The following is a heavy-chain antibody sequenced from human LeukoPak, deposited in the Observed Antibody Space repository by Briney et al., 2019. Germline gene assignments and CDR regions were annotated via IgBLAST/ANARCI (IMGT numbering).Heavy chain of an antibody. CDR2: ISAYNGNT. D-gene: IGHD6-19*01. V-gene: IGHV1-18*01. Sequence: ASVKVSCKASGYTFTSYGISWVRQAPGQGLEWMGWISAYNGNTNYAQKLQGRVTMTTDTPTSTAYMELRSLRSDDTAVYFCARDLGIAVAGTWGYWGQGTLVTVSS. J-gene: IGHJ4*02. CDR3: ARDLGIAVAGTWGY. CDR1: GYTFTSYG.